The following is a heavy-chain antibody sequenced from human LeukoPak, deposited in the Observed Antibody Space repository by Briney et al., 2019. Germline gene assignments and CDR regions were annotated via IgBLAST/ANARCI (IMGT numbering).Heavy chain of an antibody. J-gene: IGHJ4*02. Sequence: SETLSLTCTVSGGSISSYYWSWIRQPAGKGLEWIGRIYTSESTNYNPSLKSRVTMSVDTSKYQFSLKLNSVTAADTAVYYCARSSIVGATDYFDYWGQGTLVTVSS. CDR2: IYTSEST. V-gene: IGHV4-4*07. CDR1: GGSISSYY. CDR3: ARSSIVGATDYFDY. D-gene: IGHD1-26*01.